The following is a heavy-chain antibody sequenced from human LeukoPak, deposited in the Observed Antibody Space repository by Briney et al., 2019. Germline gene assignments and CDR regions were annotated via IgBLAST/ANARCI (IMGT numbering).Heavy chain of an antibody. CDR2: IYHSGST. D-gene: IGHD3-3*01. J-gene: IGHJ2*01. CDR1: GGSFSRSNW. Sequence: PSETLSLTCAVSGGSFSRSNWWSWLRQPPGKGLEWIGEIYHSGSTNYNPSLKSRVTISVDKSKNKFSLKLSSVTAADTAVYYCAREDYDDSGAWYFDLWGRGTLVTVSS. V-gene: IGHV4-4*02. CDR3: AREDYDDSGAWYFDL.